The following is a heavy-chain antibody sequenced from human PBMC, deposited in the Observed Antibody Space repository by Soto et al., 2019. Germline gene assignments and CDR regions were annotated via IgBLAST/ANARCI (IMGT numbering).Heavy chain of an antibody. D-gene: IGHD3-3*01. CDR1: GYTFTSYG. CDR2: TSAYNGNT. J-gene: IGHJ3*02. CDR3: ARGGRFLELDNKEEDAFDI. Sequence: QVQLVQSGAEVKKPGASVKVSCKASGYTFTSYGISWGRQAPGPGLEGLGWTSAYNGNTNYAQKLQGRVTMTTDTSTSTAYMELRSLRSDDTAVYYCARGGRFLELDNKEEDAFDIWGQGTMVTVSS. V-gene: IGHV1-18*01.